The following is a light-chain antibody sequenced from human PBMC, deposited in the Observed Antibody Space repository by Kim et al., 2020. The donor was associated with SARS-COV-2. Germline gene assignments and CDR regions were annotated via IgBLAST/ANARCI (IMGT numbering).Light chain of an antibody. CDR3: QAWDSSTAV. CDR1: KLGDKY. CDR2: QDN. J-gene: IGLJ3*02. V-gene: IGLV3-1*01. Sequence: SYELTQPPSVSVSPGQTASITCSGDKLGDKYSSWYQQKPGQSPVLVIYQDNKRPSGIPERFSGSNSGNTATLTISGTQAMDEADYFCQAWDSSTAVFGGGTQLTVL.